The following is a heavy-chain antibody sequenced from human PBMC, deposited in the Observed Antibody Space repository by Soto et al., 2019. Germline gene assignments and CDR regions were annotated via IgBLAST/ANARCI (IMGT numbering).Heavy chain of an antibody. CDR2: IYYSGST. CDR1: GGSMNNYY. J-gene: IGHJ4*02. D-gene: IGHD3-16*01. CDR3: AKKTWGSEFDY. V-gene: IGHV4-59*01. Sequence: PSETLSLTCTVSGGSMNNYYWSWIRQPPGKGLEWIGYIYYSGSTNYNPSLKGRVTISVDTSKNQFSLKLTSVTAADTAVYYCAKKTWGSEFDYWGKGTLVTVSS.